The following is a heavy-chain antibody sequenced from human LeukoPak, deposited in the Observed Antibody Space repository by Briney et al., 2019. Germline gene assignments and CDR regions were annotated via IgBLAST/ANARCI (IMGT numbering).Heavy chain of an antibody. CDR1: GYTFTSYA. D-gene: IGHD2-2*01. J-gene: IGHJ6*02. V-gene: IGHV1-3*01. Sequence: GASVKVSCKASGYTFTSYAMHWVRQAPGQRLEWMGWINAGNGNTKYSQKFQGRVTITADESTSTAYMELSSLRSEDTAVYYCARDGLVRSSTSRRGGYYYGMDVWGQGTTVTVSS. CDR3: ARDGLVRSSTSRRGGYYYGMDV. CDR2: INAGNGNT.